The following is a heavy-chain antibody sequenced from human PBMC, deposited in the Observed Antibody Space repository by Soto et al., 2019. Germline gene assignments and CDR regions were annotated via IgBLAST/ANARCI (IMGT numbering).Heavy chain of an antibody. CDR1: GGSISTYY. CDR3: ARGYSSSSGAAFAI. D-gene: IGHD6-13*01. J-gene: IGHJ3*02. Sequence: QVQLQESGPGLVKPSETLSLTCTVSGGSISTYYWSWIRQRPGKGLEWIGYIYYSGSTNYNPSLKSRVTISVDTSKNQFSLKLSSVTAADTAVYYCARGYSSSSGAAFAIWGQGTMVTVSS. CDR2: IYYSGST. V-gene: IGHV4-59*01.